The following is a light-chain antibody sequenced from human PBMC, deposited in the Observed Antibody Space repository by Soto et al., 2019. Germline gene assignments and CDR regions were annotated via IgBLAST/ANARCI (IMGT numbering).Light chain of an antibody. J-gene: IGLJ2*01. CDR1: NIGSKS. CDR2: YDS. Sequence: SYELTQPPSVSVAPGKTARITCGGNNIGSKSVHWDQQKPGQAPVLVIYYDSDRPSGIPERFSGSNSGNTATLTISRVEAGDEADYYCQVGDSSSDHVVFGGGTKLTVL. V-gene: IGLV3-21*04. CDR3: QVGDSSSDHVV.